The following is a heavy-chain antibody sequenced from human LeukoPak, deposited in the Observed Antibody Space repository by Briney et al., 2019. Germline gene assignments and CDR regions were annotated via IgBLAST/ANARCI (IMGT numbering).Heavy chain of an antibody. CDR2: INPSGGST. CDR3: ARGPHTSSWYKHAFDI. J-gene: IGHJ3*02. CDR1: GYTFTSYY. Sequence: ASVKVSCKASGYTFTSYYMHWVRQAPGQGLEWMGIINPSGGSTSYAQKFQGRVTITADESTRTAHMELSSLRSDDTAVYYCARGPHTSSWYKHAFDIWAQGTMVTVSS. D-gene: IGHD6-13*01. V-gene: IGHV1-46*01.